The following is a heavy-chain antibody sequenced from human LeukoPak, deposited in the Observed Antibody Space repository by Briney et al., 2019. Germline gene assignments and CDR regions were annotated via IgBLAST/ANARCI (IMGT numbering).Heavy chain of an antibody. Sequence: GGSLRLSCAGSGFTFSTYWMHWVRQAPGGGLVWVSGINTDGSTTSYADSVKGRFTISRDNAKNTLYLQMTSLRVEDTALYYCAKESGYDVYLEYWGQGALVTVSS. D-gene: IGHD5-12*01. J-gene: IGHJ4*02. V-gene: IGHV3-74*01. CDR1: GFTFSTYW. CDR2: INTDGSTT. CDR3: AKESGYDVYLEY.